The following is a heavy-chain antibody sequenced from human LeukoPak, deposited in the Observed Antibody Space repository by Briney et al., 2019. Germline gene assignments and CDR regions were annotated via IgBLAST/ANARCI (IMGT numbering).Heavy chain of an antibody. CDR2: IYYIENT. V-gene: IGHV4-39*02. CDR3: ARGGQWLAHYFDY. J-gene: IGHJ4*02. Sequence: PSETLSLTCTVSGGSINSSSYYWGWIRQPPGKGLEWIGSIYYIENTYYNPSLKSRVTISVDTSKNNFSLKLGPVTAADTAVYFCARGGQWLAHYFDYWGQGTLVTVSS. D-gene: IGHD6-19*01. CDR1: GGSINSSSYY.